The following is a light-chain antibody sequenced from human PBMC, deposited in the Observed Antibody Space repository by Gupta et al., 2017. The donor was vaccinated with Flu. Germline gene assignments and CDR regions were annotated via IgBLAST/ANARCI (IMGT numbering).Light chain of an antibody. J-gene: IGKJ4*01. CDR1: QNIDNY. Sequence: SSLSASVGDRVTITCRASQNIDNYLSWYRQKPGKAPEVLIYAASTLQSGVPSRFSGSGYGTQFTLTINSRQPEDSAPYYCQQSDSLPQWTFGGGTKVEIK. CDR3: QQSDSLPQWT. V-gene: IGKV1-39*01. CDR2: AAS.